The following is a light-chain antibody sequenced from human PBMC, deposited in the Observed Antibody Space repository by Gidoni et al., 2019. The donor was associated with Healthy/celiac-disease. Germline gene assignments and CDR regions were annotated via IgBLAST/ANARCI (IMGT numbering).Light chain of an antibody. V-gene: IGLV3-19*01. CDR3: NSRDSSGNHVV. CDR2: GKN. CDR1: SRRSYY. Sequence: SSELTHDPSVAVALGQTVRITCQGDSRRSYYASWYQQKPGQAPVLVIYGKNNRPSGIPDRFSGSSSGNTASLTITGAQAEDEADYYCNSRDSSGNHVVFGGGTKLTVL. J-gene: IGLJ2*01.